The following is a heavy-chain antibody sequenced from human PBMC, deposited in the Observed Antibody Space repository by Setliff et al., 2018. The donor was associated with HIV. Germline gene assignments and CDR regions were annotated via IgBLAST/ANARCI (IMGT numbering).Heavy chain of an antibody. D-gene: IGHD1-26*01. V-gene: IGHV3-74*01. Sequence: GGSLRLSCAVSGFTLTSSWIHWVRQAPGKGLVWVSRSRGDDRTTNYADSVKGRSTFSSDNAKNTVYLQMDALRAEDTAVYYCARALYGSDSLLDSWGQ. CDR2: SRGDDRTT. CDR3: ARALYGSDSLLDS. CDR1: GFTLTSSW. J-gene: IGHJ4*02.